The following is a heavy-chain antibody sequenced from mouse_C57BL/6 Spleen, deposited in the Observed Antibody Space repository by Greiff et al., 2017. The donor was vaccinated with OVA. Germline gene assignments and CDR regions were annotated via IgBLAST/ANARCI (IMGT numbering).Heavy chain of an antibody. Sequence: VQLQQSGPELVKPGASVKISCKASGYSFTGYYMNWVKQSPEKSLEWIGEINPSTGGTTYNQKFKAKATLTVDKSSSTAYMQLKSLTSEDAAVYYCARGANWVYAMDDWGQGTSVTVSS. J-gene: IGHJ4*01. V-gene: IGHV1-42*01. D-gene: IGHD4-1*01. CDR3: ARGANWVYAMDD. CDR1: GYSFTGYY. CDR2: INPSTGGT.